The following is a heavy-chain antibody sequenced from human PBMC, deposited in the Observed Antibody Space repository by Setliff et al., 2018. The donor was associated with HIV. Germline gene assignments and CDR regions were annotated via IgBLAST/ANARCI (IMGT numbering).Heavy chain of an antibody. Sequence: SETLSLTCTVYGGSFSNYYTNWIRQPPGKGLEWIGELSPSGTTRSNPSLQSRVTISLDTSNNQFSLKLTSVTAADMGVYYCARGRKKTLAVSGTRYFDFWGQGTLVTVSS. CDR2: LSPSGTT. CDR1: GGSFSNYY. V-gene: IGHV4-34*01. J-gene: IGHJ4*02. D-gene: IGHD6-19*01. CDR3: ARGRKKTLAVSGTRYFDF.